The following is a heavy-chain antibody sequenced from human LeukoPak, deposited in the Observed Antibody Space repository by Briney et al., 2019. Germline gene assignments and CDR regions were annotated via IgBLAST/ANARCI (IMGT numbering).Heavy chain of an antibody. CDR2: IYYSGST. V-gene: IGHV4-31*03. D-gene: IGHD3-16*01. CDR1: GGSISSGGYY. Sequence: KPSETLSLTCTVSGGSISSGGYYWSWIRQHPGKGLEWIGYIYYSGSTYYNPSLKSRVTISVDTSKNQFSLKLSSVTAADTAVYYCARETPFGLYGMDVWGQGTTVTVSS. J-gene: IGHJ6*02. CDR3: ARETPFGLYGMDV.